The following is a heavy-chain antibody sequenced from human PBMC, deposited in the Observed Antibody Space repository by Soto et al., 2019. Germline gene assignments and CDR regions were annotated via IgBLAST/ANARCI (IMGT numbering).Heavy chain of an antibody. CDR1: GFTFSGSA. CDR3: TRLRDFAGPPGSH. CDR2: IRSKADTYAT. Sequence: EVQLVESGGGLVQPGGSLKLSCAASGFTFSGSAVHWVRQASGKGLEWVGRIRSKADTYATAYAASVEGRFTISRDDLKNTAYLQMNSLKTEDTAVYYCTRLRDFAGPPGSHWGQGTRVNVSS. V-gene: IGHV3-73*01. J-gene: IGHJ4*02. D-gene: IGHD3-10*01.